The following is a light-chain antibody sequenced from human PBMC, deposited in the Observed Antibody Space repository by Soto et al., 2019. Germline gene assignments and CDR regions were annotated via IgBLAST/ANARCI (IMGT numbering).Light chain of an antibody. J-gene: IGLJ1*01. CDR3: NSYTGSSTYV. CDR1: SSDVGSYNR. CDR2: EVS. V-gene: IGLV2-18*02. Sequence: QSVLTQPASVNGSPGQSVAISCTGTSSDVGSYNRVSWYQQPPGAAPKLMIYEVSNRPSGVPDRFSGSKSGNTASLTISGLQAEDEADYYCNSYTGSSTYVFGTGTKVTVL.